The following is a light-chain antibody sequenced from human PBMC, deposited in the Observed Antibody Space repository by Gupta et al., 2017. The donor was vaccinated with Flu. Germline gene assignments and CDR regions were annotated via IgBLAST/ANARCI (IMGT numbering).Light chain of an antibody. V-gene: IGLV3-21*02. CDR2: DDT. J-gene: IGLJ2*01. Sequence: GGKEIGGKSVHWYQQKPGQAPVVVVYDDTGRPSGIPARFSASNSGNTATLTISRAEAGDEADYYCQVWDSRSNHVVFGGGTKLTVL. CDR3: QVWDSRSNHVV. CDR1: EIGGKS.